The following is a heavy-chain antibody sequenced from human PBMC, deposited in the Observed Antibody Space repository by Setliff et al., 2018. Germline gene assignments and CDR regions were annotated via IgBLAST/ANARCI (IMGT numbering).Heavy chain of an antibody. CDR3: ARGVAGASPIYYYMDA. Sequence: ASVKVSCKASGYSFSSNAFHWVRQAPGQTLEWMGWIHAGSSNTLYSQRFQDRITISRDTSATTVHMELSSLRSDDTAVYYCARGVAGASPIYYYMDAWGRGTTVTVSS. CDR1: GYSFSSNA. J-gene: IGHJ6*03. V-gene: IGHV1-3*01. CDR2: IHAGSSNT. D-gene: IGHD6-19*01.